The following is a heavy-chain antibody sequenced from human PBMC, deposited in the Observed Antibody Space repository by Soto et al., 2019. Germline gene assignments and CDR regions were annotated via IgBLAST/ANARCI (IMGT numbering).Heavy chain of an antibody. Sequence: ASVKVSCKASGYTFPGYYMHWVRQAPGQGLEWMGWINPNSGGTNYAQKFQGWVTMTRDTSISTAYMELSRLRSDDTAVYYCARVGAMAQLDCMDVWGQGTTVPVSS. J-gene: IGHJ6*02. D-gene: IGHD5-18*01. V-gene: IGHV1-2*04. CDR2: INPNSGGT. CDR3: ARVGAMAQLDCMDV. CDR1: GYTFPGYY.